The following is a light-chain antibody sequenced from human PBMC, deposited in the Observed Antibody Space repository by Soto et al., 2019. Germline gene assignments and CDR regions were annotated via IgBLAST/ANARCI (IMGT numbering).Light chain of an antibody. CDR1: SSNIGAGYD. J-gene: IGLJ1*01. Sequence: VLTQPPSVSGAPGQRVTISCTGSSSNIGAGYDVHWYQQLPGTAPKLLIYGNSNRPSGVPDRFSGSKSGTSASLTITGLQAEDEADYYCQSYDSSLSVRYVFGTGTKVTVL. CDR3: QSYDSSLSVRYV. CDR2: GNS. V-gene: IGLV1-40*01.